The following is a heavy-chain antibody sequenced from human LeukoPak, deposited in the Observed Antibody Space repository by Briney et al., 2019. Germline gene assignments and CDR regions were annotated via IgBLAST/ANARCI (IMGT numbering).Heavy chain of an antibody. V-gene: IGHV1-18*01. CDR3: ARLPIAVAGLYYFDY. CDR1: GYTFTSYG. Sequence: GASVKVSCKASGYTFTSYGISWVRQAPGQGLEWMGWISAYNGNTNYAQKLQGRVTMTTDTSTSTAYMELRSLRSDDTAVYYCARLPIAVAGLYYFDYWGQGTLVTVSS. J-gene: IGHJ4*02. CDR2: ISAYNGNT. D-gene: IGHD6-19*01.